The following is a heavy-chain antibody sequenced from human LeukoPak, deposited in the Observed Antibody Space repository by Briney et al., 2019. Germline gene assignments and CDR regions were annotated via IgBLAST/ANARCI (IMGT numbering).Heavy chain of an antibody. CDR3: ARVVSGYRHFDY. CDR1: GFTVSSNY. D-gene: IGHD5-12*01. Sequence: QPGGSLRLSCAASGFTVSSNYMSWVRQAPGKGLEWVSVIYSGGSTYYADSVKGRFTISRDTSKNTLYLQMNSLRVEDTAVYYCARVVSGYRHFDYWGQGTLVTVSS. J-gene: IGHJ4*02. CDR2: IYSGGST. V-gene: IGHV3-53*01.